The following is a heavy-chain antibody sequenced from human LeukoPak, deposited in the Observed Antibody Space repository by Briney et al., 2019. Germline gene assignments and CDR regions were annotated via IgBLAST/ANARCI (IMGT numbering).Heavy chain of an antibody. CDR3: ARDVGGSLDY. CDR2: IKGDESAR. V-gene: IGHV3-7*01. D-gene: IGHD1-26*01. J-gene: IGHJ4*02. Sequence: GGSLRLSCAASGFTFSTYWMAWVRQAPGKGLEWVANIKGDESARHQADSVKGRFTISRDSAQNSVYLQMSSLRGEDTAVYYCARDVGGSLDYWGQGTLVTVSS. CDR1: GFTFSTYW.